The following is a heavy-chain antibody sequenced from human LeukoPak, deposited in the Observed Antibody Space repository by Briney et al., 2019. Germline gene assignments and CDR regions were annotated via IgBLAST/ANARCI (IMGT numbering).Heavy chain of an antibody. Sequence: SETLSLTCSVSDGSISGYYWSWIRQPAGKGLEWIGRTHTSGSSNYNVSLKSRITMSVDTSRNQFALRLSSVTAADTAIYYCARDLGSGWYDYWGQGTLVTVSS. V-gene: IGHV4-4*07. J-gene: IGHJ4*02. CDR2: THTSGSS. CDR3: ARDLGSGWYDY. D-gene: IGHD6-13*01. CDR1: DGSISGYY.